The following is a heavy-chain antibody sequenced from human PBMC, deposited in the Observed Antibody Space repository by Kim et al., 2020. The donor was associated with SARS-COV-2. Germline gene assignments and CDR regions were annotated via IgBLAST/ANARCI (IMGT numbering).Heavy chain of an antibody. J-gene: IGHJ3*02. CDR3: ARDVVAIYAFDI. CDR1: GFTFSSYA. D-gene: IGHD5-12*01. Sequence: GGSLRLSCAASGFTFSSYAMHWVRQAPGKGLEWVAAITYDGSNKYYADSVKGRFTISRDNSKNTLYLQMNSLRAEDTAVYYCARDVVAIYAFDICGQGT. CDR2: ITYDGSNK. V-gene: IGHV3-30-3*01.